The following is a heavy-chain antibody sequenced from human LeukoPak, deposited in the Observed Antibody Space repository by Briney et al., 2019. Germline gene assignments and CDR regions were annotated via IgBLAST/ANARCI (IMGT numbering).Heavy chain of an antibody. CDR2: IFHSGST. Sequence: SETLSLTCTVSGGSVSDGYYYWNWIRQPPGKGLEWIGYIFHSGSTNYNPSLKSRVTISVDTSKNQFSLKLSPVTAADTAVYYCARGLSAIVYWGQGTLVTVSS. CDR1: GGSVSDGYYY. D-gene: IGHD2-15*01. V-gene: IGHV4-61*01. CDR3: ARGLSAIVY. J-gene: IGHJ4*02.